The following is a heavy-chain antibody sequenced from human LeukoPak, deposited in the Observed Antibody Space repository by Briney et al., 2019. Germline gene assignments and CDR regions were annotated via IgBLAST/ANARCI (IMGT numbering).Heavy chain of an antibody. CDR2: IIPIFGTA. D-gene: IGHD6-13*01. CDR1: RGTVSSYA. Sequence: PVKVSCKASRGTVSSYAISWVRQAPGQGLEWMGGIIPIFGTANYAQKFQGRVTITADESTRTAYMELSSLRSEDTAVYYCAGFKYSSSWYVFDCWGQGTLVTVSS. CDR3: AGFKYSSSWYVFDC. V-gene: IGHV1-69*13. J-gene: IGHJ4*02.